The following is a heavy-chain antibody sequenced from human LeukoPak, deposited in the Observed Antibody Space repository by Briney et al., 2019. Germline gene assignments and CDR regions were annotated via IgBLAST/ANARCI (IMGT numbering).Heavy chain of an antibody. CDR3: ASESPLYYGGNSEF. CDR1: GFTVSSNY. J-gene: IGHJ4*02. D-gene: IGHD4-23*01. V-gene: IGHV3-53*01. CDR2: IYGGDTT. Sequence: GGSLRLSCAVSGFTVSSNYMGWVRQAPGKGLEWVSGIYGGDTTYYADSVKGRFTISRDNSKNTLYLQMNSLRADDTAVYYCASESPLYYGGNSEFWGQGTLVTVSS.